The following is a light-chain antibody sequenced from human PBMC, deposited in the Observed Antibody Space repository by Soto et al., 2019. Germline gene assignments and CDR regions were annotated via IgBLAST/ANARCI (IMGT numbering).Light chain of an antibody. CDR3: QHYYSVPYT. J-gene: IGKJ2*01. CDR2: WAS. CDR1: QSILYSANNKNY. V-gene: IGKV4-1*01. Sequence: DIVMTQSPDSLAVSLGEMATITCKSSQSILYSANNKNYLAWYQQKPGQPPRLLIYWASTRESGVPDRFSGSGSVTDFTLTISSLQAEDVAVYHCQHYYSVPYTFGQGTKLEIK.